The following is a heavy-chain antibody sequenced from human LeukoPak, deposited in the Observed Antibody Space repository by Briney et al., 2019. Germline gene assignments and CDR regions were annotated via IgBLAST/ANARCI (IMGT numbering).Heavy chain of an antibody. D-gene: IGHD2-15*01. CDR3: ARQTGYCSGGSCSRGWFDP. CDR1: GGSFSGYY. V-gene: IGHV4-59*08. J-gene: IGHJ5*02. CDR2: IYYSGST. Sequence: KASETLSLTCAVYGGSFSGYYWSWIRQPPGKGLEWIGYIYYSGSTNYNPSLKSRVTISVDTSKNQFSLKLSSVTAADTAVYYCARQTGYCSGGSCSRGWFDPWGQGTLVTVSS.